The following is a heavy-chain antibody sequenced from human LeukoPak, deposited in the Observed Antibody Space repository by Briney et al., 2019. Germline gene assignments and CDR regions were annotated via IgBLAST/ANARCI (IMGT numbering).Heavy chain of an antibody. J-gene: IGHJ4*02. CDR1: GGSISSSNW. Sequence: SETLSLTCAVSGGSISSSNWWSWVRQPPGKGLEWIGEIYHSGSTNYNPSLKSRVTISVDKSKNQFSLKLSSVTAADTAVYYCARHQTKSAALLWFGGLDHWGQGNLVTVPS. CDR3: ARHQTKSAALLWFGGLDH. V-gene: IGHV4-4*02. CDR2: IYHSGST. D-gene: IGHD3-10*01.